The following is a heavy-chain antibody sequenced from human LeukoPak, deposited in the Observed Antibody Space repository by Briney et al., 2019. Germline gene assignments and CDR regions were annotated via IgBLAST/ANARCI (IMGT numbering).Heavy chain of an antibody. D-gene: IGHD3-10*01. V-gene: IGHV1-58*01. J-gene: IGHJ3*02. CDR2: IVVGSGNT. Sequence: SVKVSCTASGFTFTSSAVQWVRHARGQRHGWIGWIVVGSGNTTYAQHSQERATITTAMSTSTAYMEPGSLRCEDTAVYYFAQGGGEAFDIWGQGTMVTVSS. CDR1: GFTFTSSA. CDR3: AQGGGEAFDI.